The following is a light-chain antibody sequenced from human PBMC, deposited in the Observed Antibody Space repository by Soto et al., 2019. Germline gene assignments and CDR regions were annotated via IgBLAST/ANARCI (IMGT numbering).Light chain of an antibody. CDR2: DAS. Sequence: DIVLTQSPATLSLSPGERATLSCRASQSVSSSFLAWYQQRPGQAPRLLIYDASTRDTGIPARFSGSGSGTDFTLTISGLEPEDFAIYYCQQRGNWPLTFGPGTKVDIK. V-gene: IGKV3-11*01. J-gene: IGKJ3*01. CDR3: QQRGNWPLT. CDR1: QSVSSS.